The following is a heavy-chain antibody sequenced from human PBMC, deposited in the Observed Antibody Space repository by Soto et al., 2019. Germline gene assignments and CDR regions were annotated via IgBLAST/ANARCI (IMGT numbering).Heavy chain of an antibody. V-gene: IGHV3-53*01. CDR3: AREAPMDV. CDR1: GFTVSSKY. Sequence: GVSLRLSWVASGFTVSSKYMSWVRQAPGKGLEWVSIIWSAGLIYYADSVRGRFTISRDISKNILYLEMTSLRADDTAVYYCAREAPMDVWGQGTTVTVSS. CDR2: IWSAGLI. J-gene: IGHJ6*02.